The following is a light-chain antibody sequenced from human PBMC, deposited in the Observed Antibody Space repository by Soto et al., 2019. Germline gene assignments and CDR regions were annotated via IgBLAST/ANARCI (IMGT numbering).Light chain of an antibody. CDR1: QSVLYSSSNRNS. V-gene: IGKV4-1*01. Sequence: DIVMTQSPDSLAVSLGERATINCKSSQSVLYSSSNRNSLAWYQQRPGQPPKLLIYWASTRESGVPDRFSGSGSGTDFTLTISSLQAEDVAVYYCQQYYTTALTFGGGTKVEIK. CDR2: WAS. J-gene: IGKJ4*01. CDR3: QQYYTTALT.